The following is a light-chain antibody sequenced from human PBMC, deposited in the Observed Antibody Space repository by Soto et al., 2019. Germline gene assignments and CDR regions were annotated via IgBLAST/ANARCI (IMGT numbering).Light chain of an antibody. V-gene: IGLV2-14*01. CDR1: SSDVGGYNY. J-gene: IGLJ1*01. CDR3: SSYTSSSIRGV. Sequence: QSALTQPASVSGSPGQSITISCTGTSSDVGGYNYVSWYQQHPGKAPKLMIYEVSNRPSGVSNRFSGSKSGNTAPLTISGLQAEDEADYYCSSYTSSSIRGVFGTGTKLTVL. CDR2: EVS.